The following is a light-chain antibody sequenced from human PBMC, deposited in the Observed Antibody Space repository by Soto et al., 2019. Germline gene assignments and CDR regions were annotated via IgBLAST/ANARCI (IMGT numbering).Light chain of an antibody. V-gene: IGKV4-1*01. Sequence: DIVMTQSPDSLAVSLGERATINCKSSQSVLYSSNNKTYLTWYQQKPGQPPKLLIYWASTRASGVPDRFSGSGSMADVTPINSSLLADDGAACYYYQYFITASWTLGQGTKVDIK. CDR2: WAS. J-gene: IGKJ1*01. CDR3: YQYFITASWT. CDR1: QSVLYSSNNKTY.